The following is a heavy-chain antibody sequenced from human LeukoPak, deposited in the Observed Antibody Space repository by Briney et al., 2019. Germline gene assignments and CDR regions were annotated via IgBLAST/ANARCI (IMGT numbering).Heavy chain of an antibody. V-gene: IGHV4-38-2*02. Sequence: SETLSLTCKVSGYPIGLDYYWVWIRQAPGRGLQWIGGFHRGRIQYNSALKSRVTISTGSSKNQFSLRMWPVTAADTAFYFCARAPSSYESGNGYPNLGWLDPWGQGALVTVSS. J-gene: IGHJ5*02. CDR3: ARAPSSYESGNGYPNLGWLDP. CDR2: FHRGRI. CDR1: GYPIGLDYY. D-gene: IGHD5-24*01.